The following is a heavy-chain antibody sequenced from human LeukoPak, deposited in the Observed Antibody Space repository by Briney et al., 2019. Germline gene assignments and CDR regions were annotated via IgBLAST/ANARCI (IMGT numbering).Heavy chain of an antibody. CDR2: IIPMFGTA. CDR3: ARVGLGYCSSPICYDRDPYYYQYMDV. Sequence: ASVKVSCKASGGTFSSYAISWVRQAPGQGLEWMGGIIPMFGTANYAQKFQGRVTLTADESTSTAYMELSSLRSEDTAVYYCARVGLGYCSSPICYDRDPYYYQYMDVWGKGTTVTISS. D-gene: IGHD2-2*01. V-gene: IGHV1-69*13. J-gene: IGHJ6*03. CDR1: GGTFSSYA.